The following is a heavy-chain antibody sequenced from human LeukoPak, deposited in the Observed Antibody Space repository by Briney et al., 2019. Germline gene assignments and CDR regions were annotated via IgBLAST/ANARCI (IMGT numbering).Heavy chain of an antibody. V-gene: IGHV1-46*01. Sequence: ASVKVSCKASGYTFTNYYMHWVRQAPGQGLEWMGIINPSGGSTSYAQKFQGRVTMTRDMSTSTVYMELSSLRSEDTAVYYCARDRGRDGYNSPGDPWYYFDYWGQGTLVTVSS. CDR1: GYTFTNYY. J-gene: IGHJ4*02. CDR2: INPSGGST. D-gene: IGHD5-24*01. CDR3: ARDRGRDGYNSPGDPWYYFDY.